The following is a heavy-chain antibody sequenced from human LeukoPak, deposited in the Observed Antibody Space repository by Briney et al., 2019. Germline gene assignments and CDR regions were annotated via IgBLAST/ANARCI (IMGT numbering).Heavy chain of an antibody. CDR3: ARAPPLSAFDI. V-gene: IGHV3-30*19. CDR1: GITFRNYG. J-gene: IGHJ3*02. CDR2: ISYDGSNK. Sequence: GRSLRLSCAASGITFRNYGMHWVRQAPGKGLEWVAVISYDGSNKYYADSVKGRFTISRDNSKNTLYLQMNSLRAEDTAVYYCARAPPLSAFDIWGQGTMVTVSS.